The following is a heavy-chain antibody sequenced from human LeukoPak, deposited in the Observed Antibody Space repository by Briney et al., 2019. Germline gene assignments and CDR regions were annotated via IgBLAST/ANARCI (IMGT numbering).Heavy chain of an antibody. Sequence: WASVKVSCKASGYTFTTYAISWFRQAHGQGLEWMGWIGTYNGNPDYAQNLQGRVTMTTDTSTSTAYMELRNLKSDDTAVYYCAREDPGGAFDVWGRGTMVTVSS. CDR2: IGTYNGNP. J-gene: IGHJ3*01. D-gene: IGHD3-16*01. CDR3: AREDPGGAFDV. V-gene: IGHV1-18*01. CDR1: GYTFTTYA.